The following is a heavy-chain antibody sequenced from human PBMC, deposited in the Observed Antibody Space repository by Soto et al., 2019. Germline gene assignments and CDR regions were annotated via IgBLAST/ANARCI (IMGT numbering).Heavy chain of an antibody. D-gene: IGHD4-4*01. CDR1: GFTVSSNY. V-gene: IGHV3-66*01. CDR2: IYSGGST. J-gene: IGHJ5*02. Sequence: GGSLRLSCAASGFTVSSNYMSWVRQAPGKGLEWVSVIYSGGSTYYADSVKGRFTISRDNSKNTLYLQMNSLRAEDTAVYYCARESVTPDNWFDPWGQGTLVTVSS. CDR3: ARESVTPDNWFDP.